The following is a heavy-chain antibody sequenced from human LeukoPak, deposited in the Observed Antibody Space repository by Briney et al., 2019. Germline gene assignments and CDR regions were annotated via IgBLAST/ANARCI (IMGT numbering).Heavy chain of an antibody. D-gene: IGHD3-22*01. V-gene: IGHV3-74*01. CDR3: ARERYYDSSGYYPIDY. CDR1: GFTFSSYW. Sequence: QSGGSLRLSCAASGFTFSSYWTHWVRQAPGKGLVWVSRINSDGSSTSYADSVKGRFTISRDNAKNTLYLQMNSLRAEDTAVYYCARERYYDSSGYYPIDYWGQGTLVTVSS. J-gene: IGHJ4*02. CDR2: INSDGSST.